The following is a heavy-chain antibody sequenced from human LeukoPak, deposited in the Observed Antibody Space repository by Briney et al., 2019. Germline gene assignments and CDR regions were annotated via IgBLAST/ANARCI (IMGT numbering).Heavy chain of an antibody. V-gene: IGHV3-11*04. CDR3: AKDSHWGRQGGYGYYMDV. CDR2: ITNSGSTI. CDR1: GFTFSDYY. Sequence: PGGSLRLSCAASGFTFSDYYMRWIRQAPGKGLEWVSYITNSGSTIYYADSVKGRFTISRDNSKNTLYLQMNSLRAEDTAVYYCAKDSHWGRQGGYGYYMDVWGKGTTVTVSS. J-gene: IGHJ6*03. D-gene: IGHD5-12*01.